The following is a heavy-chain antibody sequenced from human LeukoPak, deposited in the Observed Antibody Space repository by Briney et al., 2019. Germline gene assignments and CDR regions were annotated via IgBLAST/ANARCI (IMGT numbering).Heavy chain of an antibody. D-gene: IGHD3-16*01. CDR1: GYTLTELS. CDR3: ATYRGGPHIGHDAFDI. J-gene: IGHJ3*02. Sequence: ASVKVSCKVSGYTLTELSMHWVRQTPGKGLEWMGGFDPEDGETIYAQKFQGRVTMTEDTSTDTAYMELSSLRSEDTAVYYCATYRGGPHIGHDAFDIWGQGTMVTVSS. CDR2: FDPEDGET. V-gene: IGHV1-24*01.